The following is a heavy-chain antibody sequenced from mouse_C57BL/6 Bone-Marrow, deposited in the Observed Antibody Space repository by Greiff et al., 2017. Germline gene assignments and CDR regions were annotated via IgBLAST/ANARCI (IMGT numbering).Heavy chain of an antibody. Sequence: VQLQQPGAELVKPGASVKLSCKASGYTFTSYWMHWVKQRPGQGLEWIGMIHPNSGSTNYNEKFKSKATLTVDKSSSTAYMQLSSLTSKDSAVYYCARWELRFYYAMDYWGQGTSVTVSS. CDR3: ARWELRFYYAMDY. CDR2: IHPNSGST. CDR1: GYTFTSYW. D-gene: IGHD2-1*01. V-gene: IGHV1-64*01. J-gene: IGHJ4*01.